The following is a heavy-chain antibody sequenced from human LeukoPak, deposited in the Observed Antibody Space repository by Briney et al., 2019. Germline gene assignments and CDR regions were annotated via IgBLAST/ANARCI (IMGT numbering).Heavy chain of an antibody. D-gene: IGHD5-12*01. CDR1: GGSISSSNW. Sequence: PSGTLSLTCAVSGGSISSSNWWSWVRQPPGKGLEWIGEIYHSGSTNYNPSLKSRVTISVDKSKNQFSLKLSSVTAADTAVYYCARDMLWLGQTYGMDVWGQGTTVTVSS. CDR2: IYHSGST. CDR3: ARDMLWLGQTYGMDV. J-gene: IGHJ6*02. V-gene: IGHV4-4*02.